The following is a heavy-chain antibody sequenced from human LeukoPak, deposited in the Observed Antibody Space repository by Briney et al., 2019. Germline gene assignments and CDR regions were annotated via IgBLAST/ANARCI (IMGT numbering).Heavy chain of an antibody. J-gene: IGHJ6*02. V-gene: IGHV4-39*07. Sequence: SETLSLTCTVSGGSISSGGYYWSWIRQPPGTGLEWIGEINHSGSTNYNPSLKSRVTISVDTSKSQFSLKLSSVTAADTAVYYCARGATSNPTKYYYYYGMDVWGQGTTVTVSS. D-gene: IGHD4-11*01. CDR2: INHSGST. CDR1: GGSISSGGYY. CDR3: ARGATSNPTKYYYYYGMDV.